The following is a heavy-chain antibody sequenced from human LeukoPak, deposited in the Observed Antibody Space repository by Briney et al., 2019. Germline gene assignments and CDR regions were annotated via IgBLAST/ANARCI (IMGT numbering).Heavy chain of an antibody. V-gene: IGHV1-2*02. CDR3: ASGPSLGTTHPYFDY. J-gene: IGHJ4*02. CDR2: INPNNGGT. D-gene: IGHD2-15*01. CDR1: VYTFTGYY. Sequence: GASVKVCCKASVYTFTGYYMHWLRPAPGQGLAWVGWINPNNGGTNYAQTFQGRVTMTRDTSISTAYMEGSRLRVDDTAVYYCASGPSLGTTHPYFDYWGQGTLVTVSS.